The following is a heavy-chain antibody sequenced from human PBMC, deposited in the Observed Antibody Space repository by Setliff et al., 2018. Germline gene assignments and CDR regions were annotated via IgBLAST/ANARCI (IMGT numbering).Heavy chain of an antibody. Sequence: SETLSLTCTVSGGSISVYYWTWFRQPPGKGLEWIGYISSGSTNYNPSLKRRVTLSVDPSKNQFSLRVTSVTAADTAVYYCARQPEGGYYDSSGYYGMAPYYFDYWGQGTLVTVSS. CDR2: ISSGST. D-gene: IGHD3-22*01. CDR3: ARQPEGGYYDSSGYYGMAPYYFDY. J-gene: IGHJ4*02. CDR1: GGSISVYY. V-gene: IGHV4-59*01.